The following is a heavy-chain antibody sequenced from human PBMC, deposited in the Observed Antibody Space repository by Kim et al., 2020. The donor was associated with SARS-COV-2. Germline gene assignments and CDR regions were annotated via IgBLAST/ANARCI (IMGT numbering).Heavy chain of an antibody. CDR1: GFTFSSFP. Sequence: GGSLRLSCAASGFTFSSFPLNWVRQTPGKGLEWDSSINEGGAKTYYADSVKGRFTISRDNSRDTLFLQMNSLRAEDTATYYCAKRSCTTTGCDGLDYWGRGPLLTAAS. CDR3: AKRSCTTTGCDGLDY. D-gene: IGHD2-2*01. J-gene: IGHJ4*02. V-gene: IGHV3-23*01. CDR2: INEGGAKT.